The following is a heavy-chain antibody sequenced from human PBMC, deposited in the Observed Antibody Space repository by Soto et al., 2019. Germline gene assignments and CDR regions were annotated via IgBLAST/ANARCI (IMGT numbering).Heavy chain of an antibody. J-gene: IGHJ6*02. D-gene: IGHD5-18*01. CDR3: AQDKGYPPGYGMDV. CDR2: ISGSGGST. V-gene: IGHV3-23*01. Sequence: EVQLLESGGGLVQPGGSLRLSCAASGFTFSSYATSWVRQAPGKGLEWVSAISGSGGSTYYADSVKGRFTISRDNSKNTLYLQMNSLRAEDTAVYYCAQDKGYPPGYGMDVWGQGTTVTVSS. CDR1: GFTFSSYA.